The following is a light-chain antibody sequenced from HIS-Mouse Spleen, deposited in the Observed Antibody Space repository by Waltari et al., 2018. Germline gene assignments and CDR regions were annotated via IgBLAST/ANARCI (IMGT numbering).Light chain of an antibody. Sequence: IQLTQSPSAMPASVGERAIITCRAGQGISNYLAWFQQKQGKVPKRLIYAASSLQSGVPSRFSGSGSGTEFTLTISSLQPEDFATYYCLQHNSYPLTFGGGTKVEIK. J-gene: IGKJ4*01. CDR3: LQHNSYPLT. CDR1: QGISNY. V-gene: IGKV1-17*03. CDR2: AAS.